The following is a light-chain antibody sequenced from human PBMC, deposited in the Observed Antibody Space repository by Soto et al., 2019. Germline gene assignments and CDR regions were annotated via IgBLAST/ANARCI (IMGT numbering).Light chain of an antibody. Sequence: DIQMTQSPSSLSASLGDRVTITCRARQNIDNYLNWYQHKPGKAPKLLIYATSTLQSGVPARFSGSGSGTEFTLTISSLQAEDFATYFCQESYSTPAVRFGGGTKVDIK. J-gene: IGKJ4*01. CDR1: QNIDNY. V-gene: IGKV1-39*01. CDR2: ATS. CDR3: QESYSTPAVR.